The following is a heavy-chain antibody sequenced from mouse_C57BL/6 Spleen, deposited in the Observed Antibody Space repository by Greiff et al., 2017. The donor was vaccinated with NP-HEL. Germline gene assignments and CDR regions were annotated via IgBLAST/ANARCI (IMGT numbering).Heavy chain of an antibody. CDR3: ARSHYGNPYYAMDY. J-gene: IGHJ4*01. D-gene: IGHD2-1*01. Sequence: QVQLQQSGPELVKPGASVKISCKASGYAFSSSWMNWVKQRPGKGLEWIGRIYPGDGDTNYNGKFKGKATLTADKSSSTAYMQLSSLTSEDSAVYFCARSHYGNPYYAMDYWGQGTSVTVSS. CDR1: GYAFSSSW. V-gene: IGHV1-82*01. CDR2: IYPGDGDT.